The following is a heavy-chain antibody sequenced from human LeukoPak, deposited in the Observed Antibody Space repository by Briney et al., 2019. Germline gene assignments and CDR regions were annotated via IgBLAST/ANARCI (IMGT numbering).Heavy chain of an antibody. CDR1: GFTFSDYS. D-gene: IGHD2-15*01. J-gene: IGHJ6*02. CDR3: VRRCNGDSCYAMDV. Sequence: GSLRLSCEVSGFTFSDYSFDWVRQTPGKGLEWVSYISSSSITIYYLDSVKGRFTISRDNPKNSLYLQMNALRADDTAVYYCVRRCNGDSCYAMDVWGQGTTVTVSS. CDR2: ISSSSITI. V-gene: IGHV3-48*04.